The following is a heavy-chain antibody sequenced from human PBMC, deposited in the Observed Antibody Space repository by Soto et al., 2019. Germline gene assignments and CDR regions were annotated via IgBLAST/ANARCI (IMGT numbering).Heavy chain of an antibody. V-gene: IGHV4-59*01. CDR2: IYYSGST. J-gene: IGHJ4*02. Sequence: PSETLSLTCTVSGGSISSYYWSWIRQPPGKGLEWIGYIYYSGSTNYSPSLKSRVTISVDTSKNQFSLKLSSVTAADTAVYYCARAYDGNCFDYWSQGTLVTVSS. CDR3: ARAYDGNCFDY. D-gene: IGHD3-10*01. CDR1: GGSISSYY.